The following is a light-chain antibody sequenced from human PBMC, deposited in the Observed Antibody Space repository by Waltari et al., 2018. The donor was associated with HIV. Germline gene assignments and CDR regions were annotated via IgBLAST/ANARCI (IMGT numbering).Light chain of an antibody. J-gene: IGLJ1*01. Sequence: QSALTQPASVSGSPGQSITISCTGTSSDVGSYNLVSWYQQHPGKATKLMIYGVSKRHSGVSNRLSASKYAHTDSLRISGLQADDDADYYCCSYAGSNSPVFGTGTKVTVL. V-gene: IGLV2-23*02. CDR2: GVS. CDR1: SSDVGSYNL. CDR3: CSYAGSNSPV.